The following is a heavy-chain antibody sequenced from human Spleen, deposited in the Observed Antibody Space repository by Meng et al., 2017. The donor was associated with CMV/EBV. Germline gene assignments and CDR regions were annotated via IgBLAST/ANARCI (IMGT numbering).Heavy chain of an antibody. V-gene: IGHV7-4-1*02. Sequence: QVQLVQSGAEVKKPGASVKVSCKASGYTFTSYALSWVRQAPGQGLEWMGWINTNNGNPTYGQGFTGRFVFSLDTSVSTAYLQISSLRAEDTAVYYCARGQMVRGDFWGQGTLVTVSS. J-gene: IGHJ4*02. CDR1: GYTFTSYA. D-gene: IGHD3-10*01. CDR2: INTNNGNP. CDR3: ARGQMVRGDF.